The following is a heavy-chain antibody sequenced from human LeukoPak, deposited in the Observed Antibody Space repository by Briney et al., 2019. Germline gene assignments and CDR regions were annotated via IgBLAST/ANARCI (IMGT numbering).Heavy chain of an antibody. CDR3: ARDGDYYDSSGYYTTGGDY. CDR2: INPSGGST. J-gene: IGHJ4*02. Sequence: ASVKVSCKASGYTFTNYYMHWVRQAPGQGLEWMGIINPSGGSTNYAQKFQGRVTMTRDMSMSTVYMELSSLRSDDTAVYYCARDGDYYDSSGYYTTGGDYWGQGTLVTVSS. V-gene: IGHV1-46*01. D-gene: IGHD3-22*01. CDR1: GYTFTNYY.